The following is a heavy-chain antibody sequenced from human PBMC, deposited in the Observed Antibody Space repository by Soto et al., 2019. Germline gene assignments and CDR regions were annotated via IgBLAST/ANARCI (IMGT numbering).Heavy chain of an antibody. V-gene: IGHV3-30*18. Sequence: GGALRRSSAPSGCTVSSYGMHWVRQAPGKGLEWVAVTSYDGSNKYYADSVKGRFTISRDNSKNTLYLQMNSLRAEDTAVYYCAKNPWLVRRYYYYGMLVSCPARTVTV. J-gene: IGHJ6*02. D-gene: IGHD6-19*01. CDR1: GCTVSSYG. CDR2: TSYDGSNK. CDR3: AKNPWLVRRYYYYGMLV.